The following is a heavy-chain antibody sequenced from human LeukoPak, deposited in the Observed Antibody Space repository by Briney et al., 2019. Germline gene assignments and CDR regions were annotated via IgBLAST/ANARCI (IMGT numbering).Heavy chain of an antibody. CDR3: ARVYGYNIGIYYFDY. V-gene: IGHV1-18*01. J-gene: IGHJ4*02. Sequence: GASVKVSCKASGYTFTNYDYGISWVRQAPRQGLKWVGWISATNGNTKYVQEFQGRVSMTSDTSTNTAYMELRSLRSDDTAVYFCARVYGYNIGIYYFDYWGQGTLVTVSS. CDR2: ISATNGNT. CDR1: GYTFTNYDYG. D-gene: IGHD2/OR15-2a*01.